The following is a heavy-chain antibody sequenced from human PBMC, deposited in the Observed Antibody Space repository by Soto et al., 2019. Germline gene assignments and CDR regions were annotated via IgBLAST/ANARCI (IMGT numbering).Heavy chain of an antibody. D-gene: IGHD3-16*02. V-gene: IGHV3-33*03. CDR3: AKDGGQYPWASFYMDV. CDR1: GFTFSESG. Sequence: QVQLVESGGGVVQPGGSLRLSCAVSGFTFSESGMLWVRQAPVKGLEWVAFISYDAGKTYYRDYVKGRFTISRDNPRNTLFLQMNSLRVEDTAVYYCAKDGGQYPWASFYMDVWGKGTTVTVSS. CDR2: ISYDAGKT. J-gene: IGHJ6*03.